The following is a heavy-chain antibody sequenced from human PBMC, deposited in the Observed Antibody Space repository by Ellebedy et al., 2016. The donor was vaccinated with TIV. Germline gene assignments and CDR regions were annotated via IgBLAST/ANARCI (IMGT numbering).Heavy chain of an antibody. CDR1: GFTFDDYA. D-gene: IGHD3-10*01. Sequence: SLKISXAASGFTFDDYAMHWVRQAPGKGLEWVSGISWNSGSIGYADSVKGRFTISRDNAKNSLYLQMNSLRAEDTALYYCAKDISRRYYGSGSYLGGDFDYWGQGTLVTVSS. V-gene: IGHV3-9*01. CDR2: ISWNSGSI. CDR3: AKDISRRYYGSGSYLGGDFDY. J-gene: IGHJ4*02.